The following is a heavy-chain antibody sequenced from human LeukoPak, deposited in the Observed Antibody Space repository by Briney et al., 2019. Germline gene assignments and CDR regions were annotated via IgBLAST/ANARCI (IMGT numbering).Heavy chain of an antibody. V-gene: IGHV3-30*02. Sequence: GGSLRLSCAASGFTFSSYGMHWVRQAPDKGLEWVAFIRYDGSNKYYADSVKGRFTISRDNSKNTLYLQMNSLRAEDTAVYYCAKDRLGRSGGYYWDYWGQGTLVTVPS. J-gene: IGHJ4*02. D-gene: IGHD3-22*01. CDR1: GFTFSSYG. CDR2: IRYDGSNK. CDR3: AKDRLGRSGGYYWDY.